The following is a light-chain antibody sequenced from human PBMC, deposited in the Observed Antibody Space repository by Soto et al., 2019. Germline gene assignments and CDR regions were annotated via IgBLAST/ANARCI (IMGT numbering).Light chain of an antibody. J-gene: IGLJ1*01. CDR2: EGT. CDR3: CSYAGSSTYV. V-gene: IGLV2-23*01. CDR1: SSDVGSYNL. Sequence: QSALTQPASVSGSPGQSIAISCTGSSSDVGSYNLVSWYQQHPGTPHKVMIYEGTKRPSGLSNRFSCTKAGNTASLTISGLQAEDEADYCCCSYAGSSTYVFGTGTKVTVL.